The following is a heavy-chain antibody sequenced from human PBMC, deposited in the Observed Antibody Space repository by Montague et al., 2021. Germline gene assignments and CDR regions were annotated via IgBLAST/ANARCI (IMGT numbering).Heavy chain of an antibody. CDR1: GFTFSTSS. D-gene: IGHD3-10*01. CDR3: ARGSTMVRGVTAIIPSPFDY. J-gene: IGHJ4*02. Sequence: SLRLSCAASGFTFSTSSMHWAREPPGPGLQCVAVISYAGSHKYSADSVMGRFTISRDNSKNTLSLQVNSLRGDDTAVYYCARGSTMVRGVTAIIPSPFDYWGQGTLVTVSS. V-gene: IGHV3-30*04. CDR2: ISYAGSHK.